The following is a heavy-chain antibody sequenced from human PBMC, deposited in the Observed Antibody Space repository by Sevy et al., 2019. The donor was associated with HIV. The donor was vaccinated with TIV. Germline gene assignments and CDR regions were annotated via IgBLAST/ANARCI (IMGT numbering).Heavy chain of an antibody. CDR1: GFTFSTYD. J-gene: IGHJ6*02. D-gene: IGHD3-16*01. CDR2: ISHDGSYR. V-gene: IGHV3-30*18. Sequence: GGSLRLSCAASGFTFSTYDIHWVRQAPGKGLEWVAIISHDGSYRYYADSVRGRFSMSRDNSKNTVYLQMIGLSAEDTVVYYCAKNRPPGGSLFSRHGMDVWGRGTTVTVSS. CDR3: AKNRPPGGSLFSRHGMDV.